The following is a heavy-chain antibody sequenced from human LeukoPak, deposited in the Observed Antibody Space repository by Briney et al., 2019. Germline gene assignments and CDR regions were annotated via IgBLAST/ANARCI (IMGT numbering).Heavy chain of an antibody. D-gene: IGHD2-2*01. V-gene: IGHV3-23*01. CDR2: ISGSGDST. J-gene: IGHJ4*02. Sequence: GGSLRLSCAASGFTFSSYAMTWVHQAPGEGLEWVSAISGSGDSTYYADSVKGRFTISRDNSRNTLYLQMNSLRAGDTAVYYCARSFRSTSLDYWGQGTLVTVSS. CDR1: GFTFSSYA. CDR3: ARSFRSTSLDY.